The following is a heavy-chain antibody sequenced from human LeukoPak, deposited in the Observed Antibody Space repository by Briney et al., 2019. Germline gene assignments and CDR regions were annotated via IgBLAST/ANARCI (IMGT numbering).Heavy chain of an antibody. V-gene: IGHV3-48*03. CDR1: GFSFNTYE. CDR3: VRNWGHDD. J-gene: IGHJ4*02. Sequence: GGSLRLSCAASGFSFNTYEMNWVRQAPGKGLEWISYISTSGSTKHYAESVKGRFTISRDNAQNSLYLQMNTLSAEDTAVYYCVRNWGHDDWGQGTLVTVSS. D-gene: IGHD7-27*01. CDR2: ISTSGSTK.